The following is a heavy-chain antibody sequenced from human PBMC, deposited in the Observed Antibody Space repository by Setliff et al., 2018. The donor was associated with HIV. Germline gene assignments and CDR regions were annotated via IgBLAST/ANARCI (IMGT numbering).Heavy chain of an antibody. D-gene: IGHD3-3*01. CDR1: GYSISSGYY. CDR2: IYTSGST. J-gene: IGHJ4*02. CDR3: ARDGFWSGYIDY. V-gene: IGHV4-4*07. Sequence: KASETLSLTCAVSGYSISSGYYWGWIRQPAGKGLEWIGRIYTSGSTNYNPSLKSRVTMSVDTSKNQFSLKLSSVTAADTAVYYCARDGFWSGYIDYWGQGTLVTVSS.